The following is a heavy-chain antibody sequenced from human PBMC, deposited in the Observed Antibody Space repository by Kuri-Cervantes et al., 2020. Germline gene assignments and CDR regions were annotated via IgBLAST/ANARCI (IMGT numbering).Heavy chain of an antibody. CDR2: IYDSGSS. CDR3: ASVSRRARVFDY. D-gene: IGHD1-14*01. Sequence: LRLSCAASGFTFSGYSMNWVRQAPGKGLEWVGYIYDSGSSYYNPSLKSRVTISLDTSKNQFSLKLNSMTAADTAVYYCASVSRRARVFDYWGQGTLVTVSS. V-gene: IGHV4-31*02. J-gene: IGHJ4*02. CDR1: GFTFSGYS.